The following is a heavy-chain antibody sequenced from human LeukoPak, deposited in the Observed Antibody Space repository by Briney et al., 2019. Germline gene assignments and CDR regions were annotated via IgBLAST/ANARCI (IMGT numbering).Heavy chain of an antibody. D-gene: IGHD3-16*02. V-gene: IGHV3-33*01. CDR2: IWYDGSSK. Sequence: PGGSLRLSCAASGFTLSSYGMHWVRQAPGKGLEWVALIWYDGSSKHYADSVRGRFTISRDNSKNTLYLQMNSLRAEDTAVYYCARDFELSHWGQGTLVTVSS. CDR1: GFTLSSYG. CDR3: ARDFELSH. J-gene: IGHJ4*02.